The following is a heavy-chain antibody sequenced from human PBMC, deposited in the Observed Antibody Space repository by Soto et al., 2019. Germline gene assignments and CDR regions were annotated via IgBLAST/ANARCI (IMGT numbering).Heavy chain of an antibody. J-gene: IGHJ3*02. CDR1: GGSISIGDYD. CDR3: ATTPYYYDSSGSYRGAFDI. Sequence: SLACTVSGGSISIGDYDWSWICEPPGKGLEWIGYIYYSGSTYYNPSLKSRVTISVDTSKNQFSLKLSSVTAADTAVYYCATTPYYYDSSGSYRGAFDIWGQGTMVTVS. D-gene: IGHD3-22*01. CDR2: IYYSGST. V-gene: IGHV4-30-4*08.